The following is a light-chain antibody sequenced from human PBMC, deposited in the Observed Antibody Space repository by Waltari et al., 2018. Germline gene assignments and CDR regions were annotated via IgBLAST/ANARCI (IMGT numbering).Light chain of an antibody. CDR1: NIESKS. V-gene: IGLV3-21*04. Sequence: SYVLTQPPSVSVAPGKTASITCGGNNIESKSVHWYQKKPCQAPILVISYDSDRPSGLPWRFAGPNSGNTSTLTISRVEAGDEADYYCQVWDANTDPGVFGTGTEVTVL. CDR2: YDS. J-gene: IGLJ1*01. CDR3: QVWDANTDPGV.